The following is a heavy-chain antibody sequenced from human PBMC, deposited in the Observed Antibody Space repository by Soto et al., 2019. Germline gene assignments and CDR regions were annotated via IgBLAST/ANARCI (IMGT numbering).Heavy chain of an antibody. V-gene: IGHV4-59*08. CDR3: ARRMRGVKGDAFDI. CDR2: IYYSGST. CDR1: GGSISSYY. J-gene: IGHJ3*02. Sequence: NPSETLSLTCTVSGGSISSYYWSWIRQPPGKGLEWIGYIYYSGSTNYNPSLKSRVTISVDTSKNQFSLKLSSVTAADTAVYYCARRMRGVKGDAFDIWGQGTMVTVSS. D-gene: IGHD3-10*01.